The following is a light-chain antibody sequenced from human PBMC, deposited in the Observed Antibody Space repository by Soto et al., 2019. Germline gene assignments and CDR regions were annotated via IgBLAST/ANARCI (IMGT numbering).Light chain of an antibody. CDR3: QLNNNPIT. J-gene: IGKJ4*01. CDR1: QRISSN. Sequence: EIMLTQSPGIVSLSVVGRVRLSCRASQRISSNYSAWYQQRPGQAPRLLIYGATTRATGSPDMFSASGSTTEFTLAISIQPAEYLTDYCRQLNNNPITYGGGTRLDIK. V-gene: IGKV3-15*01. CDR2: GAT.